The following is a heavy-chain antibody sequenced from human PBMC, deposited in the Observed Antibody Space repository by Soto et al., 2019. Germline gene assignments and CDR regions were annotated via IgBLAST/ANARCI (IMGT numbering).Heavy chain of an antibody. CDR3: ARGRNVLVRGPRYPFDY. D-gene: IGHD3-10*02. CDR1: GGSFSGYY. V-gene: IGHV4-34*01. Sequence: SETLSLTCAVYGGSFSGYYWSWIRQPPGKGLEWIGEINHSGSTNYNPSLKSRVTISVDTSKNQFSLKLSSVTAADTAVYYCARGRNVLVRGPRYPFDYWGQGTLVTVSS. CDR2: INHSGST. J-gene: IGHJ4*02.